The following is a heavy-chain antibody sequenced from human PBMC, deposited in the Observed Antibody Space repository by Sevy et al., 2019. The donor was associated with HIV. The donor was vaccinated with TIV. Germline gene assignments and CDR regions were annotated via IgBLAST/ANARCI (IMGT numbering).Heavy chain of an antibody. V-gene: IGHV4-39*01. D-gene: IGHD6-6*01. CDR1: GGSISSSSFY. J-gene: IGHJ4*02. CDR2: VYYSVRT. CDR3: ARTYSTSPDTEYYFDY. Sequence: SETLSLTCTVSGGSISSSSFYWGWIRQPPGKGLEWIGSVYYSVRTYFNPSLKIRVTISVDTSKNQFSLRLSSLTAADTALYYCARTYSTSPDTEYYFDYWGQGTLVTVSS.